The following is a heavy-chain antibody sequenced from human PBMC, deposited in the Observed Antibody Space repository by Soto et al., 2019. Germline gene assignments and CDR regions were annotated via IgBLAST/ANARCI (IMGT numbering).Heavy chain of an antibody. J-gene: IGHJ4*02. CDR1: GFPFNTYA. D-gene: IGHD3-10*01. V-gene: IGHV3-23*01. CDR3: AKRGSRGY. Sequence: GGSRRLSCAGSGFPFNTYAMSWVRQAPGKGLEWVSAISGSGGRTYYADSVKGRFTISRDNSKNTLYLQMNSLRAEDTAVYYCAKRGSRGYWGQGTLVTVSS. CDR2: ISGSGGRT.